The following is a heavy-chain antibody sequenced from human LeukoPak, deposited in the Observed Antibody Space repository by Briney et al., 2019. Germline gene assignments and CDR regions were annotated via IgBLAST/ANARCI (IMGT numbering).Heavy chain of an antibody. V-gene: IGHV4-34*01. CDR2: INPRGST. CDR3: AREPGYCSGGSCYGGWFDP. Sequence: PSETLSLTCAVYGGSLSDHYWSWFRQPPGKGLEWIGEINPRGSTIYNPSLKSRVTISVDTSKNQFSLNLSSVTAADTAVYYCAREPGYCSGGSCYGGWFDPWGRGTLVTVSS. J-gene: IGHJ5*02. CDR1: GGSLSDHY. D-gene: IGHD2-15*01.